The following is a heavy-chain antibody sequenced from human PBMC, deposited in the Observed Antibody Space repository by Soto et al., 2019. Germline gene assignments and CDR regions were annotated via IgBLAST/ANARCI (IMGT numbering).Heavy chain of an antibody. CDR1: GFTFSSYA. Sequence: EVQLLESGGGLVQPGGSLRLSCAASGFTFSSYAMSWVRQAPGKGLEWISAVSGSGGSTYYADSVKGRFTISRDNSKDTLYLQMKNLRAEDTAVYYCAKPSDYNWNDYWGQGTLVTVSS. CDR3: AKPSDYNWNDY. CDR2: VSGSGGST. D-gene: IGHD1-20*01. V-gene: IGHV3-23*01. J-gene: IGHJ4*02.